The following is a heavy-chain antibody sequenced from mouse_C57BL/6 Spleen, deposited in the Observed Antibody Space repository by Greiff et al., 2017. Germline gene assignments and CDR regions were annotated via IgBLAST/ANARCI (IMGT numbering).Heavy chain of an antibody. CDR3: ARGSDSGGAIDY. J-gene: IGHJ2*01. D-gene: IGHD1-1*02. V-gene: IGHV1-64*01. CDR1: GYTFTSYW. Sequence: QVQLQQPGAELVKPGASVKLSCKASGYTFTSYWMHWVKQRPGQGLEWIGMIHPNSGSTNYNEKFKSKATLTVDKSSSTAYMQLSSLTSEDSAVYFCARGSDSGGAIDYCGQGTTLTVSS. CDR2: IHPNSGST.